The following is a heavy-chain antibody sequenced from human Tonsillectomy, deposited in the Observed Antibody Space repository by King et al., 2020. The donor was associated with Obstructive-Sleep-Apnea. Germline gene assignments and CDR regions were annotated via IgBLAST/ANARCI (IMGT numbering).Heavy chain of an antibody. V-gene: IGHV4-30-2*01. CDR1: GGSISSGGYS. D-gene: IGHD2-2*01. Sequence: LQLQESGSGLVKPSQTLSLTCAVSGGSISSGGYSWSWIRQPPGKGLEWIGYIYHSGSTYYNPSLKSRVTISVDRSKNQFSLKLSSVTAADTAVYYCAGGKTRTRVRGRGGAACDIWGQGTMVTVS. J-gene: IGHJ3*02. CDR2: IYHSGST. CDR3: AGGKTRTRVRGRGGAACDI.